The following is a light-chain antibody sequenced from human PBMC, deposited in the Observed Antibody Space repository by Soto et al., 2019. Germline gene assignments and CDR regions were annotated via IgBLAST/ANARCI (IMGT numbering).Light chain of an antibody. Sequence: QSVLTQPPSASGSPGQSVTISCTGTSSDVGGYNYVSWYQQHPGKAPKLLIYEVSKRPSGVPDRFSGSKSGNTASLTVSGLQAEDEGDYYCSSYGGSNNFVVFGGGTKLTVL. CDR1: SSDVGGYNY. J-gene: IGLJ2*01. CDR2: EVS. V-gene: IGLV2-8*01. CDR3: SSYGGSNNFVV.